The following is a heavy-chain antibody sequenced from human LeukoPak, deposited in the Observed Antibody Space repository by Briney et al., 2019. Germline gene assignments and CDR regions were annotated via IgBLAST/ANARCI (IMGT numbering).Heavy chain of an antibody. CDR3: ARDHADSSSWYFDY. CDR2: IFYDGSIQ. V-gene: IGHV3-30*04. CDR1: GFTLSNYA. J-gene: IGHJ4*02. D-gene: IGHD6-13*01. Sequence: GGSLRLSCAASGFTLSNYAMHWVRQAPGKGLEWVAVIFYDGSIQYYADSVRGRFTISRDNSKNTLYLQMNSLRGEDTAVYYCARDHADSSSWYFDYWGQGTLATVSS.